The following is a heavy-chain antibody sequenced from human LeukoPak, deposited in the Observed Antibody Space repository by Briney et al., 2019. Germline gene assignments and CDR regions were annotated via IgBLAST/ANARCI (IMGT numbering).Heavy chain of an antibody. CDR2: INPNSGGT. Sequence: ASVKVSCKASGYTFTGYYMHWVRQAPGQGLEWMGWINPNSGGTNYAQKFQGRVTMTRDASISTAYMELSRLRSDDTAVYYCARGGSSGEWFSHLDYWGQGTLVTVSS. CDR1: GYTFTGYY. V-gene: IGHV1-2*02. J-gene: IGHJ4*02. D-gene: IGHD3-3*01. CDR3: ARGGSSGEWFSHLDY.